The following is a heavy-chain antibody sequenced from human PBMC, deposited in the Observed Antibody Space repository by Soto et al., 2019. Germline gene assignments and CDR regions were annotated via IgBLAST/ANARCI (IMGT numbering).Heavy chain of an antibody. CDR1: GFTFSTYA. D-gene: IGHD2-2*01. J-gene: IGHJ5*02. CDR3: AKVAPLAPLGYCSSTSCRGLFDP. V-gene: IGHV3-23*01. CDR2: ITGSGDST. Sequence: EVQLLESGGGLVQPGGSLRLSCAASGFTFSTYAMTWVRQAPGKGLRWVSAITGSGDSTYYPDSVKGRFTISRDNSKNTLYLQMNSLRAEDTAVYYCAKVAPLAPLGYCSSTSCRGLFDPWGQGTLVTVSS.